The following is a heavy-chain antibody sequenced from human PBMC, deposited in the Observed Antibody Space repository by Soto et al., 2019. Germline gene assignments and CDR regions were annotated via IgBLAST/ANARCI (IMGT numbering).Heavy chain of an antibody. Sequence: PSETLSLTCTVSGGSISSYYWSWIRQPPGKGLEWIGYIYYSGSTNYNPSLKSRVTISVDTSKNQFSLKLSSVTAAATAVYYCGRVLLVGGSYKPRGGGEFDYWGQGTLVTVSS. CDR2: IYYSGST. CDR1: GGSISSYY. CDR3: GRVLLVGGSYKPRGGGEFDY. J-gene: IGHJ4*02. D-gene: IGHD1-26*01. V-gene: IGHV4-59*01.